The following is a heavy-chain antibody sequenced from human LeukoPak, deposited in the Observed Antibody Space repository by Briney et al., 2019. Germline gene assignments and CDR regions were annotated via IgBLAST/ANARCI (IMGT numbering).Heavy chain of an antibody. Sequence: SETLSLTCTVSGGSISGSSYYWGWVRQPPGMGLEWIGTIYCSGSTYYNPSLRSRVTISVDTSKNQFSLKLSSVTAADTAVYYCARGFTIFGDWGQGTLVTVSS. CDR1: GGSISGSSYY. CDR2: IYCSGST. CDR3: ARGFTIFGD. V-gene: IGHV4-39*07. D-gene: IGHD3-3*01. J-gene: IGHJ4*02.